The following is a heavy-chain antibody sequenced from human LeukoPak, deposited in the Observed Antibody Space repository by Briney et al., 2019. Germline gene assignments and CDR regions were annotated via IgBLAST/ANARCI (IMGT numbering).Heavy chain of an antibody. CDR2: ISGSGGST. J-gene: IGHJ3*02. Sequence: GGSLRLSCAASGFTFSSYAMSWVRQAPGKGLEWVSAISGSGGSTYYADSVKGRFTISRDNSKNTLSLQMNTLRAEDTALYYCAKERVRCSSSSCYPDAFDIWGQGTMVTVSS. CDR3: AKERVRCSSSSCYPDAFDI. D-gene: IGHD2-2*01. CDR1: GFTFSSYA. V-gene: IGHV3-23*01.